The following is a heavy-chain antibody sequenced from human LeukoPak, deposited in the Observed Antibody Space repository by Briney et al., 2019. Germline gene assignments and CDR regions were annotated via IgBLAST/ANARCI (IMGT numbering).Heavy chain of an antibody. J-gene: IGHJ5*02. CDR1: GGSVSSGSYY. Sequence: SETLSLTCTVSGGSVSSGSYYWSWIRQPPGKGLEWIGYIYYSGSTNYNPSLKSRVTISVDTSKNQFSLKLSSVTAADTAVYYCASVPLAAAGTVVGHNWFDPWGQGTLVTVSS. CDR2: IYYSGST. CDR3: ASVPLAAAGTVVGHNWFDP. V-gene: IGHV4-61*01. D-gene: IGHD6-13*01.